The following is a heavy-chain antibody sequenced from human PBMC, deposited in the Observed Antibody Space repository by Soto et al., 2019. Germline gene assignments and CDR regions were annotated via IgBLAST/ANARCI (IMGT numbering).Heavy chain of an antibody. D-gene: IGHD2-15*01. Sequence: GGSLRLSCAASGFTFSSYGMHWVRQAPGKGLEWVAVIWYDGSNKYYADSVKGRFTISRDNSKNTLYLQMNSLRAEDTAVYYCARSYCSGGSCRGYYGMDVWGQGTTVTVSS. J-gene: IGHJ6*02. CDR2: IWYDGSNK. CDR3: ARSYCSGGSCRGYYGMDV. CDR1: GFTFSSYG. V-gene: IGHV3-33*01.